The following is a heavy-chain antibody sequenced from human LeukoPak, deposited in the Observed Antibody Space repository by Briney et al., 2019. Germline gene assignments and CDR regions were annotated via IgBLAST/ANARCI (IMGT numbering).Heavy chain of an antibody. V-gene: IGHV1-69*04. Sequence: GASVKVSCEASGGTFSSYAISWVRQAPGQGLEWMGGIIPILGIANYAQKFQGRVTITADKSTSTAYMELSSLRSEDTAVYYCARTTVSPPFDYWGQGTLVTVSS. J-gene: IGHJ4*02. D-gene: IGHD4-17*01. CDR3: ARTTVSPPFDY. CDR1: GGTFSSYA. CDR2: IIPILGIA.